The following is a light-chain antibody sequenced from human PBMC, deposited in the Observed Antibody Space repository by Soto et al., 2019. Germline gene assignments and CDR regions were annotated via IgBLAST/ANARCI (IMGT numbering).Light chain of an antibody. V-gene: IGLV1-40*01. J-gene: IGLJ2*01. CDR1: SSNIGAGYD. Sequence: QSVLTQPPSVSWAPGQRVTISCTGSSSNIGAGYDVHWYQQLPGTAPKLLIYGNSNRPSGVPDRFSGSKSGTSASLAITGLQAEDEADYSCQSYDSSLGGPVFCGGTKLTVL. CDR2: GNS. CDR3: QSYDSSLGGPV.